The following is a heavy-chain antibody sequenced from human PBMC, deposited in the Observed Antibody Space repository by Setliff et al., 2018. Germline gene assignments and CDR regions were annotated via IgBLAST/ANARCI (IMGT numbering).Heavy chain of an antibody. V-gene: IGHV3-30*02. CDR1: GFTLNTYG. J-gene: IGHJ4*02. Sequence: GGSLRLSCAASGFTLNTYGISWVRQAPGKGLEWVTFIRSDGNKKYFGDSVKGRFSISRDNSKNTVYLQMSSLRTEDTAVYYCRLWFGELLRDYWGQGTLVTVSS. CDR2: IRSDGNKK. CDR3: RLWFGELLRDY. D-gene: IGHD3-10*01.